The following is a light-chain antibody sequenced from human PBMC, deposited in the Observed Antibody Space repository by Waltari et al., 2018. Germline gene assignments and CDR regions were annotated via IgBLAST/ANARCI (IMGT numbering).Light chain of an antibody. CDR1: QSIRSN. J-gene: IGKJ1*01. Sequence: EIVLTHSPATLSVFPGARAPRFCRASQSIRSNLAWYQHKPGQAPRLLIYGASTRATGIPARFSGSGSGTEFTLTISSLQSEDFAVYFCQQYDNWLGTFGQGTKVEIK. V-gene: IGKV3-15*01. CDR3: QQYDNWLGT. CDR2: GAS.